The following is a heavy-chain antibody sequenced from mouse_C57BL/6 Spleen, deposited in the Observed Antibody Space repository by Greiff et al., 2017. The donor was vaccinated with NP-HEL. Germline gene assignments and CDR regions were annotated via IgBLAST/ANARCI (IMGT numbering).Heavy chain of an antibody. CDR3: ARNYDYDYYAMDY. D-gene: IGHD2-4*01. Sequence: VQLQQSGAELVKPGASVKLSCKASGYTFTSYWMHWVKQRPGQGLEWIGMIHPNSGSTNYNEKFKSKATLTVDKSSSTAYMQLSSLTSEDSAVYYCARNYDYDYYAMDYWGQGTSVTVSS. J-gene: IGHJ4*01. V-gene: IGHV1-64*01. CDR1: GYTFTSYW. CDR2: IHPNSGST.